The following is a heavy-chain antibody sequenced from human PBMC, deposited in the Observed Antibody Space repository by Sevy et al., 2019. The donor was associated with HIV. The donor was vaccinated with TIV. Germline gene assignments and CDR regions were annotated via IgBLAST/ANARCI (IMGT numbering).Heavy chain of an antibody. CDR3: ARSDIGYCSRGSCSIPNYGMDV. CDR2: IYPGDSDT. V-gene: IGHV5-51*01. Sequence: GESLKISCKGSGYSFTSYWIGWVRQMPGKGLEWMGIIYPGDSDTRYSPSFQGQVTISADKSISTAYLQWSSLKASDTAMYYCARSDIGYCSRGSCSIPNYGMDVWGQGTTVTVSS. CDR1: GYSFTSYW. D-gene: IGHD2-15*01. J-gene: IGHJ6*02.